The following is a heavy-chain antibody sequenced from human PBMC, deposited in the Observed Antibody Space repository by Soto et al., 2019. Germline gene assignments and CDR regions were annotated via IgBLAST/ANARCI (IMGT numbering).Heavy chain of an antibody. D-gene: IGHD2-15*01. V-gene: IGHV1-69*13. Sequence: ASVKVSCKASGGTFSSYAISWVRQAPGQGLEWMGGIIPIFGTANYAQKFQGRVTITADESTSTAYMELSSLRSEDTAVYYCASMLQLIVVVKKMIRSYYYGMDVWGQGTTVTVSS. CDR2: IIPIFGTA. CDR1: GGTFSSYA. CDR3: ASMLQLIVVVKKMIRSYYYGMDV. J-gene: IGHJ6*02.